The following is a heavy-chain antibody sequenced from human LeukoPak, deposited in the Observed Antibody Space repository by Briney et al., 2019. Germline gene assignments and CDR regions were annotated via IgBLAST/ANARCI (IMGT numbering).Heavy chain of an antibody. CDR1: GGSISSGGYS. V-gene: IGHV4-30-2*01. D-gene: IGHD2-2*01. Sequence: PSETLSLTCAVSGGSISSGGYSWSWIRQPPGKGLEWIGYIYHSGSTYYNPSLKSRVTVSVDTSKNQFSLKLSSVTAADTAVYYCARTGYHNYFDYWGQGTLVTVSS. CDR2: IYHSGST. CDR3: ARTGYHNYFDY. J-gene: IGHJ4*02.